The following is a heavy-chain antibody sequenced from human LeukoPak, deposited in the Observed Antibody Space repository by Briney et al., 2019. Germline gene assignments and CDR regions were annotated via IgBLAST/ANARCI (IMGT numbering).Heavy chain of an antibody. V-gene: IGHV1-18*01. CDR3: ARDGPNWNYRINYYYYYYMDV. CDR1: GYTFTSYG. D-gene: IGHD1-7*01. J-gene: IGHJ6*03. CDR2: ISAYNGNT. Sequence: GASVKVSCKASGYTFTSYGISWVRQAPGQGLEWMGWISAYNGNTNYAQKLQGRVTMTTDTSTSTAYMELRSLRSDDTAVYYCARDGPNWNYRINYYYYYYMDVWGKGTTVTVSS.